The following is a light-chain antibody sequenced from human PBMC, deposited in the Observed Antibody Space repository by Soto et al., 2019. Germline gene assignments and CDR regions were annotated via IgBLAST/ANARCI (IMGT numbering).Light chain of an antibody. Sequence: QSALTQPASVSGSPGQSIPVSCTGTTSDFGRYNYVSWYQQHPGKAPKLIIYDVSNRPSGVSNRFSGSKSGNTASLTISGLQAEDEADYYCNSYTSSSTYVFGTGTKVTVL. J-gene: IGLJ1*01. V-gene: IGLV2-14*01. CDR1: TSDFGRYNY. CDR2: DVS. CDR3: NSYTSSSTYV.